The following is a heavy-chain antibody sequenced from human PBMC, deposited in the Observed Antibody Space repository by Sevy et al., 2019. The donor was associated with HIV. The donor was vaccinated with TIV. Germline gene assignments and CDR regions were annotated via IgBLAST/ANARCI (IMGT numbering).Heavy chain of an antibody. CDR1: GFTIVTYA. CDR3: AKDVYDSSGYYPMGAFDI. J-gene: IGHJ3*02. CDR2: VSGSGATP. V-gene: IGHV3-23*01. Sequence: GGSLRLSCAASGFTIVTYAMNWVRQAPGKGLEWVSGVSGSGATPLYADSVKGRFSISRDNSKNTLYLQINSLRAEDTAVYYCAKDVYDSSGYYPMGAFDIWGQGTMVTVSS. D-gene: IGHD3-22*01.